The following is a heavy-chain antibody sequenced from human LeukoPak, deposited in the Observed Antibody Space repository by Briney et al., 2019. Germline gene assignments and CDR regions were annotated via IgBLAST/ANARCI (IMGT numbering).Heavy chain of an antibody. CDR3: ASGRQLGY. Sequence: PGRSLRLSCAASGFTFRNYWMRWVRRARGRGLEGGANIKEEGSEKYYVDSVKGRFTISRDNARNSLYLQMNSLRAEDTAVYYCASGRQLGYWGQGTLVTVSS. CDR1: GFTFRNYW. D-gene: IGHD6-13*01. V-gene: IGHV3-7*01. J-gene: IGHJ4*02. CDR2: IKEEGSEK.